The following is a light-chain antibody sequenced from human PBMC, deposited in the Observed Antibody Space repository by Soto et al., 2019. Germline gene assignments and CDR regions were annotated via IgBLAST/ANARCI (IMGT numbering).Light chain of an antibody. CDR3: QKYNSAPLP. J-gene: IGKJ4*01. Sequence: DVQMTQSPSSLSASVGDRGTITCRASQGIAPYLAWFQQKPGKVPKLLIYAASTLHSGVPSRFSGSGSGTDFTLTISSLQPEDVATYYCQKYNSAPLPFGGGTKVEIK. V-gene: IGKV1-27*01. CDR1: QGIAPY. CDR2: AAS.